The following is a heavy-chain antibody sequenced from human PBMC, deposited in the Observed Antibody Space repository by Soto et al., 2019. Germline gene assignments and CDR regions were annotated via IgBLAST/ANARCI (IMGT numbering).Heavy chain of an antibody. CDR2: IYRSGST. V-gene: IGHV4-4*02. CDR1: GGSISSSNW. J-gene: IGHJ4*02. CDR3: ARDRYSSSWFFDY. D-gene: IGHD6-13*01. Sequence: PSETLSLTCAVSGGSISSSNWWSWVRQPPGKGLEWIGEIYRSGSTNYNPSLKSRVTISVDKSKNQFSLKLSSVTAADTAVYYCARDRYSSSWFFDYWGQGTLVTVSS.